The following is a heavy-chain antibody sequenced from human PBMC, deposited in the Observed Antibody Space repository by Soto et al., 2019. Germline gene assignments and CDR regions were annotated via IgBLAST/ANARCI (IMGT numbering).Heavy chain of an antibody. D-gene: IGHD2-21*02. CDR1: GFSFIDYA. V-gene: IGHV3-23*01. J-gene: IGHJ5*02. CDR3: AKARHSGDFAGSYDS. Sequence: GXLGLSCAASGFSFIDYAINWVRQVPGRGLEYVAGIGGRGGNAFYADSMKGRFSISRDNSKNTVYLHMHNLRVDDSAMYYCAKARHSGDFAGSYDSWGQGTLVTVSS. CDR2: IGGRGGNA.